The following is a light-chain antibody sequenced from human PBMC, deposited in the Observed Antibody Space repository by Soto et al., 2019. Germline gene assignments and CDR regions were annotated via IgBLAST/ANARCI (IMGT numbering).Light chain of an antibody. CDR1: SSNIGAGYD. CDR3: QSYDSSLSGWKV. J-gene: IGLJ2*01. V-gene: IGLV1-40*01. Sequence: QSVLTQPPSVSGAPGQRVTISCTGSSSNIGAGYDVHWYQQLPGTAPKLLIYGNSNRPSGVPDRFSGSKSGTSAYLAITGIQAGDEADYYCQSYDSSLSGWKVFGGGTKLTVL. CDR2: GNS.